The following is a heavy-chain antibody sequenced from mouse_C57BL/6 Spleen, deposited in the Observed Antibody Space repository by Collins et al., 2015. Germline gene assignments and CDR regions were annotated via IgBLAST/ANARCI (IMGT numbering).Heavy chain of an antibody. CDR3: VRDGYYGMDY. Sequence: RIRSKSSNYATYYADSVKDRFTISRDDSQSMLYLQMNNLKTEDTAMYYCVRDGYYGMDYWGQGTSVTVSS. J-gene: IGHJ4*01. V-gene: IGHV10-3*01. CDR2: IRSKSSNYAT.